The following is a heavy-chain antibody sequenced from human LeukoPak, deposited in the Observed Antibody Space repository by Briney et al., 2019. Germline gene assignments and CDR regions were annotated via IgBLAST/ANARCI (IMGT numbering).Heavy chain of an antibody. CDR3: ARGKRRFDY. Sequence: GGSLRLSCAASGFNFSDYYMSWIRQAPGKGLERVSYISSSGFSTYYAGSVKGRFTISRDNAGNSLYLQMNSLAPEDTALYYCARGKRRFDYWGQGTLVSVSS. V-gene: IGHV3-11*01. J-gene: IGHJ4*02. CDR1: GFNFSDYY. CDR2: ISSSGFST.